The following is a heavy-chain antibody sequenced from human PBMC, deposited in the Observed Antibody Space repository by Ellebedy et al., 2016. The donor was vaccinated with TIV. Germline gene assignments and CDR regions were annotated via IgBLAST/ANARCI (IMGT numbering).Heavy chain of an antibody. CDR1: GFSLSTSGVG. CDR3: ARTKGPASYYDSSGSYFDY. D-gene: IGHD3-22*01. V-gene: IGHV2-5*05. Sequence: SGPTLVKPTQTLTLTCTFSGFSLSTSGVGVGWIRQPPGKALEWLALIYWDDDKRYGPSLKGRLTITKDTSKNQVVLTMTNMDPVDTATYYCARTKGPASYYDSSGSYFDYWGQGTLVTVSS. CDR2: IYWDDDK. J-gene: IGHJ4*02.